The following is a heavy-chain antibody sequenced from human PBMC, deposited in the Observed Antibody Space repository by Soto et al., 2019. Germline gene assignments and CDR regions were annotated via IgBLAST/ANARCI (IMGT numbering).Heavy chain of an antibody. CDR3: ARGAEGLGYNWKYVPFDL. V-gene: IGHV1-69*01. Sequence: QVQLVQSGAEVKKPGSSVRASCKTSGGTFSSHVFSWVRQAPGQGLEWMGGIIPKFVTPNSAQRFQDRVTITADESTSTVYMELSSLRPEDTAVYYCARGAEGLGYNWKYVPFDLWGQGTLVTVSS. CDR1: GGTFSSHV. D-gene: IGHD1-7*01. J-gene: IGHJ4*02. CDR2: IIPKFVTP.